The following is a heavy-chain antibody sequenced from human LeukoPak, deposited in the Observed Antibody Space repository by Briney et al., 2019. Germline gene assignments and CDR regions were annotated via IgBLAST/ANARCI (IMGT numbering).Heavy chain of an antibody. J-gene: IGHJ6*02. D-gene: IGHD2-2*01. V-gene: IGHV1-2*02. Sequence: ASVKVSCKASGYTFTSYYMHWVRQAPGQGLEWMGWINPNSGGTNYAQKFQGRVTMTRDTSISTAYMELSRLRSDDTAVYYCATLPAASYYYYYGMDVWGQGTTVTVSS. CDR1: GYTFTSYY. CDR3: ATLPAASYYYYYGMDV. CDR2: INPNSGGT.